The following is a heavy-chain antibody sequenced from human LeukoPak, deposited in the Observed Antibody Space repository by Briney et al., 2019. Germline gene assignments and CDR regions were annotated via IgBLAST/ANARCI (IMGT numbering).Heavy chain of an antibody. CDR3: ARGRPYYYDSRPFAY. CDR2: IYYSGST. J-gene: IGHJ4*02. D-gene: IGHD3-22*01. CDR1: GGSISSSSYY. V-gene: IGHV4-39*07. Sequence: SETLSLTCTVSGGSISSSSYYWGWIRQPPGKGLEWIGSIYYSGSTNYNPSLKSRVTISVDTSKNQFSLKLSSVTAADTAVYYCARGRPYYYDSRPFAYWGQGTLVTVSS.